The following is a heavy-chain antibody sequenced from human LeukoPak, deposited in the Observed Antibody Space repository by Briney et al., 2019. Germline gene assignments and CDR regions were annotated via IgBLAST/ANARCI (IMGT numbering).Heavy chain of an antibody. CDR2: VIGSGGRT. D-gene: IGHD5-18*01. CDR3: AKTQDTSMIYGYFDY. J-gene: IGHJ4*02. V-gene: IGHV3-23*01. CDR1: GFTFSSYS. Sequence: GSLRLSCAASGFTFSSYSMSWVRQAPGKGPEWLAAVIGSGGRTSYADSVKGRFTISRDNSKNTLYLEMNSLSAEDTALYVCAKTQDTSMIYGYFDYWGQGTLVTVSS.